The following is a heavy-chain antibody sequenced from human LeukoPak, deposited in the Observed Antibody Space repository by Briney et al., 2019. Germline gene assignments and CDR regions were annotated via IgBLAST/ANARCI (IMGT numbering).Heavy chain of an antibody. CDR2: IIPIFGTA. CDR3: ARDFSPYYYYYMDV. Sequence: ASVKVSCKASGGTFSSYAISWVRQAPGQGLEWMGGIIPIFGTANYAQKFQGRVTITADESTSTAYMELSSLRAEDTAVYYCARDFSPYYYYYMDVWGKGTTVTVSS. D-gene: IGHD2/OR15-2a*01. CDR1: GGTFSSYA. V-gene: IGHV1-69*13. J-gene: IGHJ6*03.